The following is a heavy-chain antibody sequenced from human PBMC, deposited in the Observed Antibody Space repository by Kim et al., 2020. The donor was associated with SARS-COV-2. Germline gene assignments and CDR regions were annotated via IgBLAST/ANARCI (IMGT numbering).Heavy chain of an antibody. V-gene: IGHV3-23*01. J-gene: IGHJ4*01. D-gene: IGHD6-19*01. Sequence: GGSLRLSCAASGFTFSNYAMTWVRQAPGKGLEWVSIISDSDRTTYYADSVKGRFTISRDNSKNTLYLQMNSLRAEDTAVYYCAKDPPLAVAATNYYFDF. CDR3: AKDPPLAVAATNYYFDF. CDR1: GFTFSNYA. CDR2: ISDSDRTT.